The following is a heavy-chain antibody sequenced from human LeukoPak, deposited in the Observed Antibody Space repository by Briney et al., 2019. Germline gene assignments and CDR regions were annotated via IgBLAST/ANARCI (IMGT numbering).Heavy chain of an antibody. Sequence: GGSLRLSCAASGFTFSSYEMNWVRQALGKGLEWVSYISSSGSTIYYADSVKGRFTISRDNAKNSLYLQMNSLRAEDTAVYSCAREFDYGDYMDYWGQGTLVTVSS. CDR3: AREFDYGDYMDY. CDR2: ISSSGSTI. CDR1: GFTFSSYE. D-gene: IGHD4-17*01. V-gene: IGHV3-48*03. J-gene: IGHJ4*02.